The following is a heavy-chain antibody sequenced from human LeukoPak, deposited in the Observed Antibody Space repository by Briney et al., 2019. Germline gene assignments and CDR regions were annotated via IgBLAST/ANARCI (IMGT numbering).Heavy chain of an antibody. V-gene: IGHV3-11*03. CDR3: ARFSSGWYYFDY. D-gene: IGHD6-19*01. CDR1: GFTFSDYY. J-gene: IGHJ4*02. CDR2: ISSRSSHT. Sequence: GGSLRLSCAASGFTFSDYYMSWIRQAPGKGLEWVSYISSRSSHTNYANSVMGRFTISRDNAKNSLYLQMNSLRAEDTAVYYCARFSSGWYYFDYWGQGSLVTVSS.